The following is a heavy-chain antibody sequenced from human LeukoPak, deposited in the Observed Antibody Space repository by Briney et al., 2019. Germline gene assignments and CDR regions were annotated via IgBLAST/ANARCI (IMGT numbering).Heavy chain of an antibody. D-gene: IGHD3-16*01. V-gene: IGHV3-74*01. CDR2: ISPDGRRA. CDR1: GFTFSSYW. CDR3: ARVNVCPRCHFDY. Sequence: GGSLRLSCAASGFTFSSYWMHWVRQAPGKGLLWVSRISPDGRRAIYADSVKGRFTISRDNAKTTLYLKMNSLRAEDTAVYYCARVNVCPRCHFDYWGQGTLVTVSS. J-gene: IGHJ4*02.